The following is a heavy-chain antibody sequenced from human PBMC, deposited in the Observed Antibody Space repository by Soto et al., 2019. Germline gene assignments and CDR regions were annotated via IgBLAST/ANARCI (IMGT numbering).Heavy chain of an antibody. Sequence: GESLKISCAVSGFTVTTYTMSWVRQAPGRGLEWISYITSGSGSENYADSVRGRFTVSRDSAKNSLYLQMNSLRVEDTAVYYCVRERGGYFFDSWGQGTLVTVSS. D-gene: IGHD3-22*01. V-gene: IGHV3-48*01. CDR2: ITSGSGSE. J-gene: IGHJ4*02. CDR3: VRERGGYFFDS. CDR1: GFTVTTYT.